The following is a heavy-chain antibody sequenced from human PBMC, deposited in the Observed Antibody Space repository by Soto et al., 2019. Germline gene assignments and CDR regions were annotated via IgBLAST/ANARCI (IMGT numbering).Heavy chain of an antibody. V-gene: IGHV3-30*18. Sequence: GGSLGLSCAASGFTFSSYGMHWVRQAPGKGLEWVAVISYDGSNKYYADSVKGRFTISRDNSKNTLYLQMNSLRAEDTAVYYCAKDSLDFWSGYYYYYGMDVWGQGTTVTVSS. CDR2: ISYDGSNK. D-gene: IGHD3-3*01. CDR3: AKDSLDFWSGYYYYYGMDV. J-gene: IGHJ6*02. CDR1: GFTFSSYG.